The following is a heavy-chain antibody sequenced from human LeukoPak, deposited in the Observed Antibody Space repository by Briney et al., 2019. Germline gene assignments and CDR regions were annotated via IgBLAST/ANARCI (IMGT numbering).Heavy chain of an antibody. J-gene: IGHJ5*02. CDR2: INHSGST. CDR3: ARDSGTTGEVKFDP. D-gene: IGHD3-10*01. Sequence: PGGSLRLSCAASGFTFSNHWMTWVRQAPGKGLQWIGEINHSGSTNYNPSLKSRVTMSIDTSNNQFSLRLRFVTAADTAVYYCARDSGTTGEVKFDPWGQGTLVTVSS. V-gene: IGHV4-4*02. CDR1: GFTFSNHW.